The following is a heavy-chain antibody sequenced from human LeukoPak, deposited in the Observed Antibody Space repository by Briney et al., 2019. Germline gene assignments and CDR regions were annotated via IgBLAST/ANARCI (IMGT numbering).Heavy chain of an antibody. V-gene: IGHV3-7*01. CDR3: ARTPSNILWWSCLDY. CDR1: GFTFSSYW. Sequence: GSLRLSCAASGFTFSSYWMSWVRQAPGKGLEWVANIKQDGSEKYYVDSVKGRFTISRDNAKNSLYLQMNSLRAEDTAVYYCARTPSNILWWSCLDYWGQGTLVTVSS. CDR2: IKQDGSEK. D-gene: IGHD2-21*01. J-gene: IGHJ4*02.